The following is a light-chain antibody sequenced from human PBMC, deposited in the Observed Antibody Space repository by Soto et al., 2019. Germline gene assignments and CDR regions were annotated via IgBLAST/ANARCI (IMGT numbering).Light chain of an antibody. V-gene: IGLV2-14*01. CDR3: SSYTSRNTLV. Sequence: QLVLTQPASVSGSPGQSITISCTGTSSDVGGFIYVSWYQHHPGKVPKLMIYEVSNRPSGVSDRFSGSKSGNTASLTISGLQAEDEGDYYCSSYTSRNTLVFGGGTKLTVL. J-gene: IGLJ2*01. CDR1: SSDVGGFIY. CDR2: EVS.